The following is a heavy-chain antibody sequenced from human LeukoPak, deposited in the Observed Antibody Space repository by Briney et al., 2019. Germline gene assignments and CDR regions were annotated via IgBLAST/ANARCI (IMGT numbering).Heavy chain of an antibody. J-gene: IGHJ4*02. CDR1: GFTFSSYG. CDR3: GRDLGGRSSY. V-gene: IGHV3-30*03. Sequence: SGRSLRLSCAASGFTFSSYGMHWVRQAPGEGLEWVAVISYDGSNKYYADSVKGRFSISRDNAKNTLYLQMNSLRAEDTAVYYCGRDLGGRSSYWGQGTLVTVSS. D-gene: IGHD1-26*01. CDR2: ISYDGSNK.